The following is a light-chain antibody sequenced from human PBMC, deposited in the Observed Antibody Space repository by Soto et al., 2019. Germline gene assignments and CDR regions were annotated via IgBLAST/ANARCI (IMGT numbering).Light chain of an antibody. CDR2: DKS. J-gene: IGKJ4*01. CDR3: QPYNNWPLT. Sequence: VMRHYPATLSVPPGEGATLSCRASQGIGDTLAWYQHKPGQTPRLLIYDKSTRATGVPTRLSGSRSGEEFTITLNSLQSEDFAVYYCQPYNNWPLTFGGGTKVDIK. V-gene: IGKV3-15*01. CDR1: QGIGDT.